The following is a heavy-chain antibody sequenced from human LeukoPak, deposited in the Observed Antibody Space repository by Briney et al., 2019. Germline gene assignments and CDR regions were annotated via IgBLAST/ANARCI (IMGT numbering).Heavy chain of an antibody. Sequence: GRSLRLSCTASGFTFGDYAVSWVRQAPGKGLEWVGFIRSKAYGGTTEYAASVKGRFTISRDDSKSIAYLQMNSLKTEDTAVYYCTREDYGDYVGPDYWGQGTLVTVSS. V-gene: IGHV3-49*04. CDR3: TREDYGDYVGPDY. J-gene: IGHJ4*02. D-gene: IGHD4-17*01. CDR1: GFTFGDYA. CDR2: IRSKAYGGTT.